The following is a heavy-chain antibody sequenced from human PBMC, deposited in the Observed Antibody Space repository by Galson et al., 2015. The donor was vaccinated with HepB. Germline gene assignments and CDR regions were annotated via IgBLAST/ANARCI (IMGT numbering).Heavy chain of an antibody. CDR3: ARVAGMVYWNGRGANWFDP. CDR1: GDSISDSS. D-gene: IGHD3-3*01. Sequence: SETLSLTCTVSGDSISDSSWSWSWIRQPPGNGLEWIGHISYSGRTNYNPSLKSRVTISVDTSKNQFSLKLSSVTAADTAVYYCARVAGMVYWNGRGANWFDPWGQGTLVTVSS. CDR2: ISYSGRT. V-gene: IGHV4-59*01. J-gene: IGHJ5*02.